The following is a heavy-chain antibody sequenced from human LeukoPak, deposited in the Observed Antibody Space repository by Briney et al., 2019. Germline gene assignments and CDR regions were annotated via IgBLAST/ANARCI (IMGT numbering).Heavy chain of an antibody. CDR2: IYYSGNT. CDR3: ASLNYYGSGSYLYYYYMDV. J-gene: IGHJ6*03. D-gene: IGHD3-10*01. V-gene: IGHV4-39*07. CDR1: GVSISSSNSY. Sequence: SETLSLTCTVSGVSISSSNSYWGWIRQPPGKGLEWIGSIYYSGNTYYNASLKSQVSISIDTSKNRFSLKLSSVTAADTAVYYCASLNYYGSGSYLYYYYMDVWGKGTTVTVSS.